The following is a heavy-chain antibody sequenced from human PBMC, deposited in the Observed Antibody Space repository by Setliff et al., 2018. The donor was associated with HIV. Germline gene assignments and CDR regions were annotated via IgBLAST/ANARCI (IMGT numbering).Heavy chain of an antibody. Sequence: GGSLRLSCAASGFTFKNYAMNWVRQAPGKGLEWVSDIYNSGGNTYHADSVKGRFTISRDNSKNTLYLQMNSLRAEDTAEYYCAKGGSSSWYMFDYWGQGTLVTVSS. CDR2: IYNSGGNT. CDR3: AKGGSSSWYMFDY. D-gene: IGHD6-13*01. CDR1: GFTFKNYA. J-gene: IGHJ4*02. V-gene: IGHV3-23*01.